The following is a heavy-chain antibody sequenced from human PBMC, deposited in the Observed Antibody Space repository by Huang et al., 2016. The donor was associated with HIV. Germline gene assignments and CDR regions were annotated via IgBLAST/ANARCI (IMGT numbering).Heavy chain of an antibody. D-gene: IGHD3-3*01. CDR2: IDYSGST. Sequence: QVQLQESGPGLVKPSETLSLTCTVSGGSISTHYWSWIRQPPGKGLEWIGRIDYSGSTNYRPPLKSRVTILLDTSKNQFSLRVNSVTAADTAMYYCARDHHDFWRGYRRMYFFDHWGQGTLVTVSS. CDR1: GGSISTHY. J-gene: IGHJ4*02. CDR3: ARDHHDFWRGYRRMYFFDH. V-gene: IGHV4-59*11.